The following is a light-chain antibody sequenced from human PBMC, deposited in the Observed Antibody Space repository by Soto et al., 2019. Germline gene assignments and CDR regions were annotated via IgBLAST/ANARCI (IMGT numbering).Light chain of an antibody. Sequence: DIQMTQSPSSLSASVGDRVTITCQASQDISNCFDWYQQKPGKAPKLLIYNASTLETGVPSRFSGSGSGTDFTFTISSLQPEDIATYYCQQYDNHPETFGQGTRLEIK. CDR1: QDISNC. CDR3: QQYDNHPET. J-gene: IGKJ5*01. CDR2: NAS. V-gene: IGKV1-33*01.